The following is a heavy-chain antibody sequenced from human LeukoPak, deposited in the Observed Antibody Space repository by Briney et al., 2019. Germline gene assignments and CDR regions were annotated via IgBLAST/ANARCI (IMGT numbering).Heavy chain of an antibody. CDR2: ISYDGSNK. V-gene: IGHV3-30-3*01. Sequence: GRSLRLSCAASGFTFSSYAMHWVRQAPGKGLEWVAVISYDGSNKYYADSVKGRFTISRDNSKNTLYLQMNSLRAEDTAVYYCAKESPQFDYWGQGTLVTVSS. J-gene: IGHJ4*02. CDR3: AKESPQFDY. CDR1: GFTFSSYA.